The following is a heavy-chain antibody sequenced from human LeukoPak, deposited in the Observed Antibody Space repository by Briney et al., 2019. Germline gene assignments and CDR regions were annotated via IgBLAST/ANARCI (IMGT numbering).Heavy chain of an antibody. Sequence: PGRSLRLSCAASGFTFSSYGMHWVRQAPGKGLEWVAVIWYDGSNKYYADSVKGRFTISRDNSTNTLYLQMNSLRAEDTAVYCCAKEFSSNTVPCYCGQGTLVTVSS. CDR3: AKEFSSNTVPCY. D-gene: IGHD4-11*01. CDR2: IWYDGSNK. J-gene: IGHJ4*02. V-gene: IGHV3-33*06. CDR1: GFTFSSYG.